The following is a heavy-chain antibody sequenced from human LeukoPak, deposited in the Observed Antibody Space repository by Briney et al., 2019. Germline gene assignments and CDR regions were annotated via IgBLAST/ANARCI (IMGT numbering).Heavy chain of an antibody. CDR3: AAVRHYYDSSGYPLFED. J-gene: IGHJ4*02. CDR1: GFTFTSSA. D-gene: IGHD3-22*01. Sequence: SVKVSCKASGFTFTSSAVQWVRQARGQRLEWIGWIVVGSGNTNYAQKFQERVTITRDMSTSTAYMELSSLRSEDTAVYYCAAVRHYYDSSGYPLFEDWGQGTLVTVSS. V-gene: IGHV1-58*01. CDR2: IVVGSGNT.